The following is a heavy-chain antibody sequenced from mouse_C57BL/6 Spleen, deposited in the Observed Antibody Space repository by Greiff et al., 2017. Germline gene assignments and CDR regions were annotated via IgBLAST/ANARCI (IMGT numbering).Heavy chain of an antibody. Sequence: QVQLQQPGAELVRPGSSVKLSCKASGYTFTSYWMDWVKQRPGQGLEWIGNIYPSDSETHYNQKFKDKATLTVDKSSSTAYMQLRSLTSEDSAVYYCAREEDYAMDYWGQGTSVTVSS. J-gene: IGHJ4*01. CDR1: GYTFTSYW. V-gene: IGHV1-61*01. CDR3: AREEDYAMDY. CDR2: IYPSDSET.